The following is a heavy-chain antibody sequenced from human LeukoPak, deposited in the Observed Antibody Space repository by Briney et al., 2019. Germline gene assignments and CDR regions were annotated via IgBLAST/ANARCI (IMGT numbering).Heavy chain of an antibody. V-gene: IGHV4-30-4*08. CDR1: GGSISSGDYY. Sequence: SQTLSLTCTVSGGSISSGDYYWSWIRQPPGKGLEWIGYIYYSGSTYYNPSLKRRVTISVDTSKNQFSLKLSSVSAADTAVYYCARGPNSSSWYLGGYYYYYMDVWGKGTTVTVSS. CDR2: IYYSGST. CDR3: ARGPNSSSWYLGGYYYYYMDV. J-gene: IGHJ6*03. D-gene: IGHD6-13*01.